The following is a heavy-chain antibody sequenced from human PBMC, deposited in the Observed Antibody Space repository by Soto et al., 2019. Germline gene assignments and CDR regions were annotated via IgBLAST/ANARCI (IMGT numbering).Heavy chain of an antibody. CDR1: GGSVSSVDHY. CDR3: ARGRVGATWFDP. D-gene: IGHD1-26*01. J-gene: IGHJ5*02. V-gene: IGHV4-61*08. Sequence: PSETLSLTYTVSGGSVSSVDHYWNWIRQPPGKGLEWIGYIYYSGSTNYNPSLKSRVTVSVDTSKNQFSLKLSSVTAADTAVYYCARGRVGATWFDPWGQGTLVTVSS. CDR2: IYYSGST.